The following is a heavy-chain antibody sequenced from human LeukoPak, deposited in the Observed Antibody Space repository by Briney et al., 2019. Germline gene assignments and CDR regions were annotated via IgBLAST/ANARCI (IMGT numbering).Heavy chain of an antibody. CDR3: ALHWGPYFDY. CDR1: GYSISSGYY. V-gene: IGHV4-38-2*02. J-gene: IGHJ4*02. D-gene: IGHD7-27*01. CDR2: IYYSGST. Sequence: PSETLSLTCTVSGYSISSGYYWGWIRQPPGKGLEWIGSIYYSGSTYYNPSLKSRVTISVDTSKNQFSLKLSSVTAADTAVYYCALHWGPYFDYWGQGTLVTVSS.